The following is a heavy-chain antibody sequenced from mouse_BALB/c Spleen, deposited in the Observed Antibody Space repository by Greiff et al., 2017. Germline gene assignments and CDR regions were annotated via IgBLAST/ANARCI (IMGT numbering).Heavy chain of an antibody. J-gene: IGHJ4*01. V-gene: IGHV5-17*02. CDR3: ARSRDIYDGYYYAMDY. CDR1: GFTFSSFG. CDR2: ISSGSSTI. D-gene: IGHD2-3*01. Sequence: EVQGVESGGGLVQPGGSRKLSCAASGFTFSSFGMHWVRQAPEKGLEWVAYISSGSSTIYYADTVKGRFTISRDNPKNTLFLQMTSLRSEDTAMYYCARSRDIYDGYYYAMDYWGQGTSVTVSS.